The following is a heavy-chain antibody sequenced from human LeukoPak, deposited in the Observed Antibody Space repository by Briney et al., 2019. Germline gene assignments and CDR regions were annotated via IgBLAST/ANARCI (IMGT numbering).Heavy chain of an antibody. CDR2: FYNSGST. Sequence: SETLSLTCTVSGASISSYHWTWIRQSAGKGLEWIGIFYNSGSTDYNPSLKSRVTLSVDTSKNQFSLKLSSVTAADTAVYYCAGNYYGSGSYYSEDRYWGQGTLVTVSS. CDR1: GASISSYH. D-gene: IGHD3-10*01. J-gene: IGHJ4*02. CDR3: AGNYYGSGSYYSEDRY. V-gene: IGHV4-4*07.